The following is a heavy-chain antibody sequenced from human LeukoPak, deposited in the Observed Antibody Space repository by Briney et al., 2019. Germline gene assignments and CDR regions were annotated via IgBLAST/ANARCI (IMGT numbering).Heavy chain of an antibody. D-gene: IGHD3-9*01. CDR1: GFTFSSNA. J-gene: IGHJ5*02. V-gene: IGHV3-64D*09. CDR3: ARGVRASTGNYWFAP. CDR2: ITSSGGST. Sequence: GGSLRLSCSASGFTFSSNAMHWVRQAPGKGLEYVSAITSSGGSTYYADSVKGRFTISRDNAKNTLYLQMSSLRAEDTAVYYCARGVRASTGNYWFAPWGQGTLATVSS.